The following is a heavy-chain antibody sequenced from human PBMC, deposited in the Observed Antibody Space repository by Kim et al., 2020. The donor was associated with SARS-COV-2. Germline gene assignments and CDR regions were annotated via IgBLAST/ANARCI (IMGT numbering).Heavy chain of an antibody. CDR2: IYGGDST. V-gene: IGHV3-53*01. D-gene: IGHD2-15*01. Sequence: GGSLRLSCAASGFTVSSSYMSWVRQAPGKELEWVSVIYGGDSTYYADSVKGRFIISRDNYKNTLYLQMNSLRAEDTAVYYCARNLGGGSNDGNWGQGTLVTVSS. CDR1: GFTVSSSY. CDR3: ARNLGGGSNDGN. J-gene: IGHJ1*01.